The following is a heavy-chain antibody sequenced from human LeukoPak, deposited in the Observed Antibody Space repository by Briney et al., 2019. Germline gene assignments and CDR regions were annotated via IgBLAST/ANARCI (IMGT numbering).Heavy chain of an antibody. CDR1: GFTFSSYA. CDR2: ISGSGGST. D-gene: IGHD3-22*01. V-gene: IGHV3-23*01. CDR3: AKDRTSYYYDSSGYYYVDGFDY. Sequence: PGGSLRLSCAASGFTFSSYAMSWVRQAPGKGLEWVSAISGSGGSTDYADSVKGRFTISRDNSKNTLYLQMNSLRAEDTAVYYCAKDRTSYYYDSSGYYYVDGFDYWGQGTLVTVSS. J-gene: IGHJ4*02.